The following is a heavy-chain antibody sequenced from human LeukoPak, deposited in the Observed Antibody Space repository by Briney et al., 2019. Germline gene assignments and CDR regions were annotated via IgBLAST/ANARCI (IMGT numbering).Heavy chain of an antibody. CDR1: GHTFTGYY. CDR3: ARDYSGSYDY. D-gene: IGHD1-26*01. Sequence: GASVKVSCKASGHTFTGYYMHWVRQAPGQGLEWMGLINPNSGGTNYAQKFQGRVTMTRDTSISTAYMELSRLTSDDTAVYYCARDYSGSYDYWGQGTLVTVSS. V-gene: IGHV1-2*02. CDR2: INPNSGGT. J-gene: IGHJ4*02.